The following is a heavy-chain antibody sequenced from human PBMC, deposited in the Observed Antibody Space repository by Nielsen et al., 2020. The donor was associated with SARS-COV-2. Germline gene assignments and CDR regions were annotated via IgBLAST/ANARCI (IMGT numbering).Heavy chain of an antibody. CDR3: ARDRVYGGNSPLGY. J-gene: IGHJ4*02. V-gene: IGHV3-30-3*01. CDR1: GFTSSSYA. CDR2: ISYDGSNK. Sequence: GGSLRPSCAAPGFTSSSYAIHWVRQAPGKGLEWVAVISYDGSNKYYADSVKGRFTISRDNSKNTLYLQMNSLRAEDTAVYYCARDRVYGGNSPLGYWGQGTLVTVSS. D-gene: IGHD4-23*01.